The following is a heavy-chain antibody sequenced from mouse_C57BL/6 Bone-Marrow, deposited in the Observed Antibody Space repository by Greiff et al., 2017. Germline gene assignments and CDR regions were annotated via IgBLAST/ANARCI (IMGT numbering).Heavy chain of an antibody. CDR2: IHPNSGST. Sequence: QVQLKQPGAELVKPGASVKLSCKASGYTFTSYWMHRVKQRPGQGLEWIGMIHPNSGSTNYNEKFKSKATLTVDKSSSTAYMQLSSLTSEDSAVYYCARYSSYWYFDVWGTGTTVTVSS. CDR1: GYTFTSYW. CDR3: ARYSSYWYFDV. D-gene: IGHD1-1*01. J-gene: IGHJ1*03. V-gene: IGHV1-64*01.